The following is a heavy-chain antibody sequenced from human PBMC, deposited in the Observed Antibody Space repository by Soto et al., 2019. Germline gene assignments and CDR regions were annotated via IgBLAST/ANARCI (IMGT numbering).Heavy chain of an antibody. Sequence: ASVKVSCKASGYTFTSYAMHWLRQAPGQRLEWMGWINAGNGNTKYSQKFQGRVTITRDTSASTAYMELSSLRSEDTAVYYCARDRLGASWYDAFDIWGQGTMVTVSS. CDR1: GYTFTSYA. V-gene: IGHV1-3*01. J-gene: IGHJ3*02. CDR3: ARDRLGASWYDAFDI. CDR2: INAGNGNT. D-gene: IGHD6-13*01.